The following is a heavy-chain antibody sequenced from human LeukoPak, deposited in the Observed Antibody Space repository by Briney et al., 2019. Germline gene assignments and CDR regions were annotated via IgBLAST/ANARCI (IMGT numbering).Heavy chain of an antibody. CDR2: ISAYNGDT. CDR1: GYIFAHNG. CDR3: ARDRREYSSSSTRDLYYFDY. Sequence: ASVQVSCKTSGYIFAHNGISWVRQAPGQGPEWMGWISAYNGDTNYAQNFQGRVTMTRDTSTSTVYMELRSLRSDDTAVYYCARDRREYSSSSTRDLYYFDYWGQGTLVTVSS. J-gene: IGHJ4*02. D-gene: IGHD6-6*01. V-gene: IGHV1-18*01.